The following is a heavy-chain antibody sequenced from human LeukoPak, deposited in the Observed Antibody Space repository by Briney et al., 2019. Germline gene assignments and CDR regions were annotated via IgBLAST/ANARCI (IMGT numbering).Heavy chain of an antibody. V-gene: IGHV1-24*01. CDR2: FDPEDGET. Sequence: GASVKVSCTVSGYTLTELSMHWVRQAPGKGLEWMGGFDPEDGETIYAQKFQGRVTMTEDTSTDTAYMELSSLRSEDTAVYYCATDGRVVVTAQTHYYYYYGMDVWGQGTTVTVSS. CDR3: ATDGRVVVTAQTHYYYYYGMDV. CDR1: GYTLTELS. J-gene: IGHJ6*02. D-gene: IGHD2-21*02.